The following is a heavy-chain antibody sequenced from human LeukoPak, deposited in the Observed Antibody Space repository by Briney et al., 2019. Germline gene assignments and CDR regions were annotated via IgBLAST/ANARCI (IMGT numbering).Heavy chain of an antibody. J-gene: IGHJ6*02. CDR1: GDSFSSNSAA. CDR3: ASKRYYDFWSGPGYYYYGMDV. CDR2: TYYRSKWYN. D-gene: IGHD3-3*01. V-gene: IGHV6-1*01. Sequence: PSQTLSLTCAISGDSFSSNSAAWNWIRQSPSRGLEWLGRTYYRSKWYNDYAVSVKSRITINPDTSKNQFSLQLNSVTPEDTAVYYCASKRYYDFWSGPGYYYYGMDVWGQGTTVTVSS.